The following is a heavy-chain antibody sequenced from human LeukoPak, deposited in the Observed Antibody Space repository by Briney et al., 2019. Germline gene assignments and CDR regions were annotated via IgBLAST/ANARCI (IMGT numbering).Heavy chain of an antibody. D-gene: IGHD3-22*01. CDR1: GGSISGYY. V-gene: IGHV4-59*12. CDR3: ARDQAAYYDRSGYHYSSTAAAFDI. J-gene: IGHJ3*02. CDR2: FYHNRGA. Sequence: SETLSLTCSVSGGSISGYYWSWSRQPPGKGVEWLGNFYHNRGAWYKSSLKSRVTISVDTSKNQFSLKLSSVTAADTAVYYCARDQAAYYDRSGYHYSSTAAAFDIWGQGTVVTVSS.